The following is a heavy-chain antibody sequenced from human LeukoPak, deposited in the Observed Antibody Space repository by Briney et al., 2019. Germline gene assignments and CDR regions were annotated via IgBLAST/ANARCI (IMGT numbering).Heavy chain of an antibody. J-gene: IGHJ4*02. CDR3: ARGPAVADYYFDY. CDR2: IIPILGIA. CDR1: GGTFSSYA. V-gene: IGHV1-69*04. D-gene: IGHD6-19*01. Sequence: ASVKVSCKASGGTFSSYAISWVRQAPGQGLEWMGRIIPILGIANYAQKFQGRVTITTDESTSTAYMELSSLRSEDTAVYYCARGPAVADYYFDYWGQGTLVTVSS.